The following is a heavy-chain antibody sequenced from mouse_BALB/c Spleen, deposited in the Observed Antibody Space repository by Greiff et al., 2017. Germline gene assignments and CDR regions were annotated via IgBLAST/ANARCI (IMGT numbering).Heavy chain of an antibody. V-gene: IGHV2-9-2*01. J-gene: IGHJ4*01. D-gene: IGHD2-4*01. Sequence: VHLVESGPGLVAPSQSLSITCTVSGFSLTSYDISWIRQPPGKGLEWLGVIWTGGGTNYNSAFMSRLSISKDNSKSQVFLKMNSLQTDDTAIYYCVRDKGTDDYDRGYAMDYWGQGTSVTVSS. CDR3: VRDKGTDDYDRGYAMDY. CDR2: IWTGGGT. CDR1: GFSLTSYD.